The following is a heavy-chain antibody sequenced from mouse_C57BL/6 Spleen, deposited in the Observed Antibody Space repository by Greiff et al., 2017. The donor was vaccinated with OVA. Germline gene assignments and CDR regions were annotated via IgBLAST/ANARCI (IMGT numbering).Heavy chain of an antibody. J-gene: IGHJ2*01. CDR2: IYPGDGDT. CDR1: GYAFSSSW. Sequence: VQLQQSGPELVKPGASVKISCKASGYAFSSSWMNWVKQRPGKGLEWIGRIYPGDGDTNYNGKFKGKATLTADKSSSTAYMQLSSLTSEDSAVYFCAREGGLRHYFDYWGQGTTLTVSS. D-gene: IGHD1-2*01. CDR3: AREGGLRHYFDY. V-gene: IGHV1-82*01.